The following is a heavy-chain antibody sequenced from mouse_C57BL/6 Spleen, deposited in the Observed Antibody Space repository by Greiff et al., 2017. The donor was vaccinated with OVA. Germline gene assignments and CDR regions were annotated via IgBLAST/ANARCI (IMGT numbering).Heavy chain of an antibody. CDR3: ARYDYVFYAMDY. CDR1: GFTFSDYG. J-gene: IGHJ4*01. Sequence: EVMLVESGGGLVKPGGSLKLSCAASGFTFSDYGMHWVRQAPEKGLEWVAYISSGSSTIYYADTVKGRFTISRDNAKNTLFLQMTSLRSEDTAMYYCARYDYVFYAMDYWGQGTSVTVSS. CDR2: ISSGSSTI. D-gene: IGHD2-4*01. V-gene: IGHV5-17*01.